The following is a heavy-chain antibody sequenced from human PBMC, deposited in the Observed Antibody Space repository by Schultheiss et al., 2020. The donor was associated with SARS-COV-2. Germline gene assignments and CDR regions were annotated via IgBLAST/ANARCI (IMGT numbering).Heavy chain of an antibody. CDR3: YLRGVISDFYGMDV. V-gene: IGHV3-23*01. D-gene: IGHD3-10*01. J-gene: IGHJ6*02. CDR2: ISGIGDTT. Sequence: GGSLRLSCAASGFTFNSYGMHWVRQAPGKGLEWVSIISGIGDTTYYADSVKGRFTISRDNSKNTLYLQMNSLRAEDTAVYYCYLRGVISDFYGMDVWGQGTTVTVSS. CDR1: GFTFNSYG.